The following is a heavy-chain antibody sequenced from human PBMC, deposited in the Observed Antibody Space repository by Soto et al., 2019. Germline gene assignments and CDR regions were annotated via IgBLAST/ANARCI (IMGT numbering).Heavy chain of an antibody. V-gene: IGHV3-30*18. J-gene: IGHJ3*02. CDR3: GKDQIHAFDI. CDR1: GFTFSTYG. Sequence: QVQLVEAGGGVVQPGRSLRLSCAASGFTFSTYGMHWVRQAPGKGLEWVAVISDDGSKKYYADSVKCRFTISRDNSKNMVYLQMNSLRAEDTAVYYCGKDQIHAFDIWGQVTMVTVS. CDR2: ISDDGSKK.